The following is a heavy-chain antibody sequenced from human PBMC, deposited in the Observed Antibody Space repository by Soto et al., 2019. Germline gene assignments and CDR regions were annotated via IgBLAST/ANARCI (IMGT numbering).Heavy chain of an antibody. D-gene: IGHD3-22*01. CDR2: ISGSGGST. CDR1: GFTFSSYA. CDR3: AKDYYDSSDYYYGMDV. V-gene: IGHV3-23*01. J-gene: IGHJ6*02. Sequence: GGSLRLSCAASGFTFSSYAMSWVRQAPGKGLEWVSAISGSGGSTYYADSVKGRFTISRDNSKNTLYLQMNSLRAEDTAVYYCAKDYYDSSDYYYGMDVWGQGTSVTVSS.